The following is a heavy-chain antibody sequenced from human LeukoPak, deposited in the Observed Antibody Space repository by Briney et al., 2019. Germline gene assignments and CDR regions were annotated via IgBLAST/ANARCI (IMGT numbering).Heavy chain of an antibody. CDR2: ISAYNGNT. J-gene: IGHJ6*03. CDR1: GYTLTSYG. CDR3: ARGPIIDIVVMPAAADYYHMDV. D-gene: IGHD2-2*01. Sequence: VASVKVSCKASGYTLTSYGISWVRQAPGQGLEWMGWISAYNGNTRYAQKLQGRVTMTTDSSTSTAYMELRSLRSDDTAVYYCARGPIIDIVVMPAAADYYHMDVWGKGTTVTVSS. V-gene: IGHV1-18*01.